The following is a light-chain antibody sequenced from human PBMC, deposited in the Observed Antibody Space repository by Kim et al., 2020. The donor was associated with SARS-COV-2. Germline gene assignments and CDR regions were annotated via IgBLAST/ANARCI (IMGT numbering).Light chain of an antibody. J-gene: IGLJ1*01. CDR1: FSNIGAGYD. CDR3: QSYDSSLNSYV. CDR2: GHT. V-gene: IGLV1-40*01. Sequence: QSVLTQPPSVSGAPGQRVTISCTGTFSNIGAGYDVPWYQQDPGAAPKLLIFGHTNRPSGVPDRFSGSKSDTSASLAITGLQAEDEADYYCQSYDSSLNSYVFGTGTKVTVL.